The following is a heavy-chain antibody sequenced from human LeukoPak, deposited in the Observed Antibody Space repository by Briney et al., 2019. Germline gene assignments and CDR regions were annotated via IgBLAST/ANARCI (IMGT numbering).Heavy chain of an antibody. Sequence: SETLSLTCTVSGVSISSGGYYWSWIRQHPGKGLEWIGYIYYSGSTYYNPSLKSRVTISVDTSQPQFSLKLSSVTAADTAVYYCASWGLGYCSSTSCYIQGGIDYWGQGTLVTVSS. CDR1: GVSISSGGYY. V-gene: IGHV4-31*03. CDR3: ASWGLGYCSSTSCYIQGGIDY. J-gene: IGHJ4*02. CDR2: IYYSGST. D-gene: IGHD2-2*02.